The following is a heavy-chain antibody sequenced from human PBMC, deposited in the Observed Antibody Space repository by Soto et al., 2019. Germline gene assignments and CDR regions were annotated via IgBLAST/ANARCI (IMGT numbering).Heavy chain of an antibody. J-gene: IGHJ1*01. CDR3: AKDVHYDILTCIDYCHH. CDR1: GFTFSGYA. Sequence: EVQLLGSGGGLVQPGGSLRLSCAASGFTFSGYAMSWVRQAPGKGREWVSGISGSAASTNYADSVKGRFTISRDNTXSTLYLQMNSLXAXDTAVYYCAKDVHYDILTCIDYCHHWAQGTLVTVSS. V-gene: IGHV3-23*01. D-gene: IGHD3-9*01. CDR2: ISGSAAST.